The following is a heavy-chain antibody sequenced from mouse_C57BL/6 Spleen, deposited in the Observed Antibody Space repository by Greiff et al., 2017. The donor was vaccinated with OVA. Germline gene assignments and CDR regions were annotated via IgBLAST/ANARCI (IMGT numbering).Heavy chain of an antibody. Sequence: VKLMESGAELVKPGASVKISCKASGYAFSSYWMNWVKQRPGKGLEWIGQIYPGDGDTNYNGKFKGKATLTADKSSSTAYMQLSSLTSEDSAVYFCARYYGSPYYFDYWGQGTTLTVSS. CDR3: ARYYGSPYYFDY. J-gene: IGHJ2*01. CDR2: IYPGDGDT. CDR1: GYAFSSYW. V-gene: IGHV1-80*01. D-gene: IGHD1-1*01.